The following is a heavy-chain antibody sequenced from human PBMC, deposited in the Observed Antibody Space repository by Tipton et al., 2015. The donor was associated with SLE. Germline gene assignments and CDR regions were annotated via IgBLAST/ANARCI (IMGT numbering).Heavy chain of an antibody. J-gene: IGHJ3*02. CDR1: GFTFSSYA. V-gene: IGHV3-30*04. CDR2: ISYDGSNK. CDR3: ATHGEAFDI. Sequence: SLRLSCAASGFTFSSYAMHWVRQAPGKGLEWVAVISYDGSNKYYADSVKGRFTISRDNSKNTLYLQMNSLRAEDTAVYYCATHGEAFDIWGQGTMVPVSS.